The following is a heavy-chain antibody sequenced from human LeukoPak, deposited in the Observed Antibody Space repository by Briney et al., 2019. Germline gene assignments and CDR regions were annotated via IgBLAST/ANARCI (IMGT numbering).Heavy chain of an antibody. V-gene: IGHV3-30*02. CDR3: AKDGLLERRDYYFDY. D-gene: IGHD1-1*01. CDR2: IRYDGSNK. CDR1: GFTFSSYD. Sequence: GGSLRLSCAASGFTFSSYDMHWVRQAPGKGLEWVAFIRYDGSNKYYADSVKGRFTISRDNSKNTLNLQVNSLRAEDTAVYYCAKDGLLERRDYYFDYWGQGTLVTVSS. J-gene: IGHJ4*02.